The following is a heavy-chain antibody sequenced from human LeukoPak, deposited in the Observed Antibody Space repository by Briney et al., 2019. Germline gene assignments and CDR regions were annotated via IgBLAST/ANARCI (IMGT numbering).Heavy chain of an antibody. CDR1: GGTFSNYA. CDR2: IIPIFDTA. Sequence: ASVKVSCKTSGGTFSNYAISWVRQAPGQGLEWMGGIIPIFDTAHYAQKFQGRVTITADESTSTAYMELGSLRSEDTAVYYCARDATLLWFGETLGGNFDYWGQGTLVTVSS. D-gene: IGHD3-10*01. V-gene: IGHV1-69*13. CDR3: ARDATLLWFGETLGGNFDY. J-gene: IGHJ4*02.